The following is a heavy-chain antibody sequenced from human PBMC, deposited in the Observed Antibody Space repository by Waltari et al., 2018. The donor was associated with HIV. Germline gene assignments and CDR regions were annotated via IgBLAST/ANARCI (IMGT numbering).Heavy chain of an antibody. J-gene: IGHJ4*02. CDR3: VKTGVGGRFFHY. CDR1: GFTFRKYG. V-gene: IGHV3-30*02. D-gene: IGHD1-26*01. CDR2: IHYDGLNK. Sequence: QVQLVESGGGVVQPGGSLRLSCAASGFTFRKYGIHWVRQASGKGLKWVAFIHYDGLNKDSADSVKGRFTISRDNSKNTVYLHMNSLRAEDTAVYYCVKTGVGGRFFHYWGQGTLVTVSS.